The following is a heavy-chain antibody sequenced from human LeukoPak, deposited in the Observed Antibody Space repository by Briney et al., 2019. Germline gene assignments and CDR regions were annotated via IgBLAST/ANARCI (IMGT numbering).Heavy chain of an antibody. J-gene: IGHJ4*02. CDR3: ARIGVTTGWAFDY. D-gene: IGHD2-8*02. CDR2: INHSGST. CDR1: GGSFSGYY. Sequence: SETLSLTCAVYGGSFSGYYWSWIRQPPGKGLEWIGEINHSGSTNYNPSLKSRVTISVDTSKNQFSLKLSSVTAADTAIYYCARIGVTTGWAFDYWGQGTLVIVSS. V-gene: IGHV4-34*01.